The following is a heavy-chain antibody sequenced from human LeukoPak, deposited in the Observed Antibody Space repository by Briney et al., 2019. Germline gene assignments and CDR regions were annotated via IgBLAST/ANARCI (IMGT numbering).Heavy chain of an antibody. V-gene: IGHV4-59*11. CDR2: ISYIGST. Sequence: SETLSLTCSVSGASISSHYWTWIRQPPGKGLEWIGYISYIGSTNYNPSLKSRVTISVDTSKNQFSLKLSSVTAADAAVYFCARDPTTVTKGLDIWGQGTMVTVSS. D-gene: IGHD4-17*01. CDR3: ARDPTTVTKGLDI. J-gene: IGHJ3*02. CDR1: GASISSHY.